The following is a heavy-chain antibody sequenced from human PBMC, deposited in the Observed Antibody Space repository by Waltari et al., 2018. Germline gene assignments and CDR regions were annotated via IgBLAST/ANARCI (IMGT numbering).Heavy chain of an antibody. Sequence: QLQLQESGPGLVKPSETLSLTCTVSGGSISSSSYYWGWIRQPPGKGLEWIGSIYYSGSTYYNPSLKSRVTISVDTSKNQFSLKLSSVTAADTAVYYCARDTVATPFDYWGQGTLVTVSS. V-gene: IGHV4-39*07. CDR1: GGSISSSSYY. CDR3: ARDTVATPFDY. D-gene: IGHD5-12*01. CDR2: IYYSGST. J-gene: IGHJ4*02.